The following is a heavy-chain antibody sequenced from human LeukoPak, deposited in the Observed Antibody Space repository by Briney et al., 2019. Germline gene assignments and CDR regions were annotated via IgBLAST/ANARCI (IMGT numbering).Heavy chain of an antibody. V-gene: IGHV3-30-3*01. CDR3: AKGSGRPGDYYYGMDV. D-gene: IGHD3-10*01. CDR2: ISYDGSNK. CDR1: GFTFSSYA. J-gene: IGHJ6*02. Sequence: GGSLRLSCAASGFTFSSYAMHWVRQAPGKGLEWVAVISYDGSNKYYADSVKGRFTISRDNSKNTLHLQMNSLRAEDTAVYYCAKGSGRPGDYYYGMDVWGQGTTVTVSS.